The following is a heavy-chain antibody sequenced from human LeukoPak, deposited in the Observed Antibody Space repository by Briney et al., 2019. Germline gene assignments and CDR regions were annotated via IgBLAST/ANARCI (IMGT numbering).Heavy chain of an antibody. V-gene: IGHV1-2*02. CDR1: GYTFTDYS. CDR3: ARVFDTYHMDV. J-gene: IGHJ6*03. CDR2: INPKSSGT. Sequence: ASVKVSCKASGYTFTDYSLHWVRQAPGQGLEWMGWINPKSSGTNYAQKFQDRVTMTSDTSISTAYMELMRLRSDDTAVYYCARVFDTYHMDVWGKGTTVTVSS.